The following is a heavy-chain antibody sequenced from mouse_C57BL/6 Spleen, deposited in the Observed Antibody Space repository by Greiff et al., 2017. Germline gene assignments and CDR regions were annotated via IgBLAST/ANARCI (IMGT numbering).Heavy chain of an antibody. V-gene: IGHV14-4*01. CDR3: TTSYAMDY. CDR1: GFNIKDDC. CDR2: IDPENGDT. J-gene: IGHJ4*01. Sequence: EVQLQQSGAELVRPGASVKLSCTASGFNIKDDCMHWVKQRPGQGLEWIGWIDPENGDTEYASKFQGKATITADTSSNTAYLQLSSLTSEATAVYYCTTSYAMDYWGQGTSVTVSS.